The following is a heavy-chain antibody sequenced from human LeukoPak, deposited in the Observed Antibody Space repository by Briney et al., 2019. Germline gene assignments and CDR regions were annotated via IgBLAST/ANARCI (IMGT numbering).Heavy chain of an antibody. CDR3: ASMRGGSGWYGYYYMDV. CDR2: IYYSGST. Sequence: SETLSLTCTVSGGSISSNSYYWGWIRQPPGKGLEWIGNIYYSGSTYYNPSLKSRFTISVDTSKNQFSLKLSDGTAADTAVYYCASMRGGSGWYGYYYMDVWGKGTTVTVSS. CDR1: GGSISSNSYY. D-gene: IGHD6-19*01. J-gene: IGHJ6*03. V-gene: IGHV4-39*01.